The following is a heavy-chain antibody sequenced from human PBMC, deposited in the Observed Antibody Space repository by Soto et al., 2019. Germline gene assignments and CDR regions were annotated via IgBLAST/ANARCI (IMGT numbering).Heavy chain of an antibody. V-gene: IGHV3-23*01. CDR1: GFTFSSYA. J-gene: IGHJ4*02. CDR2: FSGSGGST. CDR3: AKTYGDYVYYFDY. D-gene: IGHD4-17*01. Sequence: EVQLLESGGGLVQPGGSLRLSCAASGFTFSSYAMSWVRQAPGKGLEWVSAFSGSGGSTYYADSVKGRFTISRDNSKNTLYLQMNSLRAEDTAVYYCAKTYGDYVYYFDYWGQGTLVTVSS.